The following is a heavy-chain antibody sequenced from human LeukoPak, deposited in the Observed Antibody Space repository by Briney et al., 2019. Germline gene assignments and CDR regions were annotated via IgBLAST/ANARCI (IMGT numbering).Heavy chain of an antibody. CDR3: ARGTSAWSSFDC. CDR1: GYSFISYW. V-gene: IGHV5-51*01. D-gene: IGHD6-19*01. CDR2: IYPHDSDT. J-gene: IGHJ4*02. Sequence: AGESLKISCKGSGYSFISYWIGWVRQMPGKGLEWMGIIYPHDSDTRYSPSFQGQVTISADKSITTAYLQWRSLKASDTAMYYCARGTSAWSSFDCWGQGTLVTVSS.